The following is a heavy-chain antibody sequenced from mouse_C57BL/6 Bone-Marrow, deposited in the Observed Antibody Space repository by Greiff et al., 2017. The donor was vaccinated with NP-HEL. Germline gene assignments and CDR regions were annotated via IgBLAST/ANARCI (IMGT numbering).Heavy chain of an antibody. V-gene: IGHV1-61*01. Sequence: QVQLHQPGAELVRPGSSVKLSCKASGYTFTSYWMDWVKQRPGQGLEWIGNIYPSDSETHYNQKFKDKATLTVDKSSSTAYMQLSSLTSEDSAVYYCARRYDYDEAWFAYWGQGTLVTVSA. CDR1: GYTFTSYW. CDR3: ARRYDYDEAWFAY. D-gene: IGHD2-4*01. CDR2: IYPSDSET. J-gene: IGHJ3*01.